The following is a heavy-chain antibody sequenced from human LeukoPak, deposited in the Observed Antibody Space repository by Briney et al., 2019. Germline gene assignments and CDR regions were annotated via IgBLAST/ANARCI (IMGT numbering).Heavy chain of an antibody. CDR1: GGSISSSSYY. CDR2: IYYSGST. CDR3: ARRVGGYCSSTSCEYGGWFDP. Sequence: SETLSLTCTVSGGSISSSSYYWGWIRQPPGKGLEWIGSIYYSGSTYYNPSLKSRVTISVDTSKNQFSLKLSSVTAADTAVYYCARRVGGYCSSTSCEYGGWFDPWGQGTLVTVSS. V-gene: IGHV4-39*01. D-gene: IGHD2-2*01. J-gene: IGHJ5*02.